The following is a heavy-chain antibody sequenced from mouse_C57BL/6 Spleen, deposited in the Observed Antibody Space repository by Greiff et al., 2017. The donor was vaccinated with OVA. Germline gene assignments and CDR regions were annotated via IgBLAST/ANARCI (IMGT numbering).Heavy chain of an antibody. Sequence: VKLMESGPGLVQPSQSLSITCTVSGFSLTSYGVHWVRQSPGKGLEWLGVIWSGGSTDYNAAFISRLSISKDNSKSQVFFKMNSLQADDTAIYYCARERELGRGFAYWGQGTLVTVSA. CDR3: ARERELGRGFAY. V-gene: IGHV2-2*01. CDR1: GFSLTSYG. J-gene: IGHJ3*01. D-gene: IGHD4-1*01. CDR2: IWSGGST.